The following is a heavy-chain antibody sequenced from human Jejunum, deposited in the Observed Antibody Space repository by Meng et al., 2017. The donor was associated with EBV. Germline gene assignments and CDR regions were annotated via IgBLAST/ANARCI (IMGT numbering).Heavy chain of an antibody. CDR2: IYYSGNT. V-gene: IGHV4-39*07. CDR3: ARYSSSSGWLDP. Sequence: QRQLQESGPGLVKSSETLSLPCTVSGGSISNNLYYWGWIRQPPGKGLEWIGTIYYSGNTYYSPSLKSRVTISVDTSKNQFSLQLNSVTAADTAVYYCARYSSSSGWLDPWGQGTLVTVSS. J-gene: IGHJ5*02. CDR1: GGSISNNLYY. D-gene: IGHD6-19*01.